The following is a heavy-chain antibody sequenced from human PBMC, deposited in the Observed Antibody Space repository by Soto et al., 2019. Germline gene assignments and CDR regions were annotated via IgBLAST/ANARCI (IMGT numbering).Heavy chain of an antibody. J-gene: IGHJ4*02. CDR1: GYTFTSYG. Sequence: ASVKVSCKASGYTFTSYGISWVRQAPGQGLEWMGWISAYNGNTNYAQKLQGRVTMTTDTSTSTAYMELRSLRSDDTAVYYCARSIVVVPAGIHFDYWGQGTLVTVSS. CDR2: ISAYNGNT. D-gene: IGHD2-2*01. V-gene: IGHV1-18*01. CDR3: ARSIVVVPAGIHFDY.